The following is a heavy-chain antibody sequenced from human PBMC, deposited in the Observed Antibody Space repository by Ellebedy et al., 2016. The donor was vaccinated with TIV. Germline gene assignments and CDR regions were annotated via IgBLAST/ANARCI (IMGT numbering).Heavy chain of an antibody. V-gene: IGHV1-24*01. CDR2: FDPEDGET. Sequence: ASVKVSCXVSGYTLTDLSMHWVRQAPGKGLEWMGGFDPEDGETIYAQKFQGRVTMTEDTSTDTAYMELSSLRSEDTAVYYCATYFLLGYCSSTSCWGLDYWGQGTLVTVSS. J-gene: IGHJ4*02. CDR3: ATYFLLGYCSSTSCWGLDY. D-gene: IGHD2-2*01. CDR1: GYTLTDLS.